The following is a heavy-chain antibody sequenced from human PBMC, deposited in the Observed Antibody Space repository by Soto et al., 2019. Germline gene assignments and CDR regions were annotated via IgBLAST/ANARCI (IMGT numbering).Heavy chain of an antibody. CDR3: AKRRLNTITSLSDW. J-gene: IGHJ1*01. CDR1: GFTFSNYA. Sequence: PGGSLRLSCAASGFTFSNYAMHWVRQAPGKGLEWVAIVSYDGDNEYYADSVRGRFFISRDNSRNTLYLQTSSLRDDDTAIYYCAKRRLNTITSLSDWWGQGVQVTVSS. D-gene: IGHD3-16*02. V-gene: IGHV3-30*18. CDR2: VSYDGDNE.